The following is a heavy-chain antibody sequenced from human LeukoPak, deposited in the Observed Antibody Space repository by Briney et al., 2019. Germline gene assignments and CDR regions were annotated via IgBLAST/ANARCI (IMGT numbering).Heavy chain of an antibody. CDR3: ARADCSGSTCYLRRSWFDP. CDR2: ISTSSRYI. Sequence: GGSLRLSCAASGFTFSSFDMDWVRRAPGKGLEWVSSISTSSRYIYYRDSVKGRFTISRDDAKNSLYLQMNSLRVEDTAVYYCARADCSGSTCYLRRSWFDPWGQGTLVTVSS. V-gene: IGHV3-21*01. D-gene: IGHD2-2*01. J-gene: IGHJ5*02. CDR1: GFTFSSFD.